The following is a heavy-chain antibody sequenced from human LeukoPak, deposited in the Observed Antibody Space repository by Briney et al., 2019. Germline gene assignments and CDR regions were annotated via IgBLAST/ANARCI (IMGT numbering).Heavy chain of an antibody. CDR3: ARPSVAGKFGGFGY. J-gene: IGHJ4*02. CDR1: GGSISSGGYY. Sequence: SETLSLTCTVSGGSISSGGYYWSWIHQHPGKGLEWIGYIYYSGSTYYNPSLKSRVTISVDTSKNQFSLKLSSVTAADTAVYYCARPSVAGKFGGFGYWGQVTLVTVSS. V-gene: IGHV4-31*03. CDR2: IYYSGST. D-gene: IGHD6-19*01.